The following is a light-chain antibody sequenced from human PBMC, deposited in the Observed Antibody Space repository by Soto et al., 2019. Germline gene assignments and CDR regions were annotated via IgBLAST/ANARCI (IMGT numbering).Light chain of an antibody. V-gene: IGLV2-8*01. CDR2: EVA. CDR1: SSDVGGYNY. J-gene: IGLJ3*02. Sequence: QAVVTQPPSASGSPGQSVTISCTGTSSDVGGYNYVSWYQQHPGKAPKLIIYEVAKRPSGVPDRISGSKSGNTASLTVSGLQAEDEADYYCSSYADRNKFLFGGGTKLTVL. CDR3: SSYADRNKFL.